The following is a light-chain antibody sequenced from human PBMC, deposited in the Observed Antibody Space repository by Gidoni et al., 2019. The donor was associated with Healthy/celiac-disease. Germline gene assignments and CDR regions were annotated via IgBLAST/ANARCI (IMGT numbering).Light chain of an antibody. CDR3: QKYNSAHS. CDR1: QGISNY. J-gene: IGKJ3*01. Sequence: DIQMTQSPSSLSASVGDRVTITCRASQGISNYLAWYQQKPGKVPKLLIYAASTLQSGVPSRFSGSGSGTDFTLTISSLQPEDVATYYCQKYNSAHSFGPXTKVDIK. V-gene: IGKV1-27*01. CDR2: AAS.